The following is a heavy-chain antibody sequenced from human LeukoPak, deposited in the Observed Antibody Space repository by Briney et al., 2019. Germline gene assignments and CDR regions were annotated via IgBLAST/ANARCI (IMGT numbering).Heavy chain of an antibody. J-gene: IGHJ4*02. V-gene: IGHV4-61*01. Sequence: PSETLSLTCTVSGGSVSSGRYYWGWILQPPGKGLEWIVYIYYSGSTNYNPSLKSRVTISVATSKTQFSLKLSSVTAADTAVYYCARVGRSSGYYFDYWGQGTLVTVSS. D-gene: IGHD3-22*01. CDR3: ARVGRSSGYYFDY. CDR2: IYYSGST. CDR1: GGSVSSGRYY.